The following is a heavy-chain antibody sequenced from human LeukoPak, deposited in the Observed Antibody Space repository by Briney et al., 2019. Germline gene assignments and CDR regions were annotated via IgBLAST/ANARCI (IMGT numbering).Heavy chain of an antibody. Sequence: PSETLSLTCTVSGGSISSYYWSWIRQPAGKGLEWIGRIYISGSTNYNPSLKSRVTMSVDTSKNQFSLRLSSVTAADTAVYYCAREPAAAGSFDYWGQGTLVTVSS. CDR1: GGSISSYY. CDR2: IYISGST. V-gene: IGHV4-4*07. D-gene: IGHD6-13*01. J-gene: IGHJ4*02. CDR3: AREPAAAGSFDY.